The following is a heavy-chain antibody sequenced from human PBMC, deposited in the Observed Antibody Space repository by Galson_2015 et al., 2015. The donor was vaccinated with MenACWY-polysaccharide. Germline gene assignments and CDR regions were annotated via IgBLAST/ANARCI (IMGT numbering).Heavy chain of an antibody. Sequence: ETLSLACPVYGGSFSGYYWSWIRQPPGKGLEWIGEINHSGDTNYNPSLKSRVTMSVETSKNQFSLKLSSVTAADTAVFYCARVAFSSLVRGKYYYMDVWGNGTTVTVSS. CDR1: GGSFSGYY. D-gene: IGHD6-13*01. J-gene: IGHJ6*03. CDR2: INHSGDT. V-gene: IGHV4-34*01. CDR3: ARVAFSSLVRGKYYYMDV.